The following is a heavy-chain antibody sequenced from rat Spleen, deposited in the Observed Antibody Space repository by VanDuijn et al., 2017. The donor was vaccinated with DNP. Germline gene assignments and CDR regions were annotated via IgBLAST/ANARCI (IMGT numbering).Heavy chain of an antibody. Sequence: QVQLEESGPGLMQPSETLSLTCTVSGFSLTSNGVGWVRQPLGKGLVWMGTIWAGGSTNYNSALKSRLSISRDTSKSQVFLKMNSLQTEDTATYYCARSVRATSYYARDAWGQGTSVTVSS. CDR3: ARSVRATSYYARDA. CDR2: IWAGGST. CDR1: GFSLTSNG. D-gene: IGHD1-3*01. J-gene: IGHJ4*01. V-gene: IGHV2-72*01.